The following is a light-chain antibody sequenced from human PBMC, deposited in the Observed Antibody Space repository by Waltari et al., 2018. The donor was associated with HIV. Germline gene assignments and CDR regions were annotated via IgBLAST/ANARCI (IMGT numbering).Light chain of an antibody. CDR1: SSNIGAGYD. CDR3: QSYDISLSGWV. J-gene: IGLJ3*02. Sequence: QSVLTQPPSVSGAPGQRVTISCTGSSSNIGAGYDVHWYQQFPGTAPKVLIYGNTYRPSGVPDRFSGSKSGSAASLLISGLQAEDDADYDCQSYDISLSGWVFGGGTKLTVL. V-gene: IGLV1-40*01. CDR2: GNT.